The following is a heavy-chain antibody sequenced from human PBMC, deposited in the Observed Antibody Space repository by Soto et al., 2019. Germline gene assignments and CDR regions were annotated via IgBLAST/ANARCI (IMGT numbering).Heavy chain of an antibody. D-gene: IGHD3-10*01. CDR3: ASRGSAFGQELYFAY. CDR1: GGTFSSYA. J-gene: IGHJ4*02. Sequence: ASVKVSCKASGGTFSSYAISWVRQAPGQGLEWMGGIIPVFGTGNYAQKFQGRVTITADESTSTAYMELSSLRSEDTAVYYCASRGSAFGQELYFAYWGQGTLVTVSS. CDR2: IIPVFGTG. V-gene: IGHV1-69*13.